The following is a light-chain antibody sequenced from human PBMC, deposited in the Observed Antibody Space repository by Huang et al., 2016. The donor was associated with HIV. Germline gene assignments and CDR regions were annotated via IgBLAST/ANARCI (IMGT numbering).Light chain of an antibody. J-gene: IGKJ3*01. CDR1: ESLVYSDGHTY. CDR3: MQGSHWPPT. Sequence: DVVMTQSPLSLPVTLGQPASISGRSSESLVYSDGHTYLNWFQQRPGQSPRRLIFKVSIRDSGVPDRVSGSGSGTNFTLKISRVEAEDVGIYYCMQGSHWPPTFGPGTKVDFK. V-gene: IGKV2-30*01. CDR2: KVS.